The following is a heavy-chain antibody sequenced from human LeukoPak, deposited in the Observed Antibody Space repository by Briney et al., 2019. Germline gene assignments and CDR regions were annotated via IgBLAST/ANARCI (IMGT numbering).Heavy chain of an antibody. Sequence: PGRSLRLSCAASGLTFSSYAMHWVRQAPGKGLEWVAVISYDGSNKYYADSVKGRFTISRDNSKNTLYLQMNSLRAEDTAVYYCARDLNRARDILTGYANWFDPWGQGTLVTVSS. V-gene: IGHV3-30*04. D-gene: IGHD3-9*01. CDR3: ARDLNRARDILTGYANWFDP. CDR2: ISYDGSNK. CDR1: GLTFSSYA. J-gene: IGHJ5*02.